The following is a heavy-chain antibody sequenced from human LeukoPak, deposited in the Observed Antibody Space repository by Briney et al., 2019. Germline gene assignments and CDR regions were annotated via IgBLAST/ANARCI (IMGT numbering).Heavy chain of an antibody. CDR1: GYTFTSYG. CDR2: ISAYNGNT. Sequence: ASVKVSCKASGYTFTSYGISWVRQAPGQGLEWMGWISAYNGNTNYAQKLQGRVTMTRDTSTSTVYMELSSLRSEDTAVYYCAREGSSLDYWGQGTLVTVSS. V-gene: IGHV1-18*01. J-gene: IGHJ4*02. D-gene: IGHD1-26*01. CDR3: AREGSSLDY.